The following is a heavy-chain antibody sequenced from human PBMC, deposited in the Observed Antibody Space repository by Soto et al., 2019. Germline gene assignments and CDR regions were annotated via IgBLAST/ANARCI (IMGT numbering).Heavy chain of an antibody. CDR1: AGSISRYY. Sequence: QVHLQESGPGLVKPSETLSLTCTVSAGSISRYYWSWVRQPPGKGLEWIGHIDYSWRTTYNPSLWSRVAVSLDTSRIRFFLWLNSLTAADWAVYYCARRTANGDLRLDYWGQGTLVTVS. D-gene: IGHD2-8*01. V-gene: IGHV4-59*13. CDR3: ARRTANGDLRLDY. CDR2: IDYSWRT. J-gene: IGHJ4*02.